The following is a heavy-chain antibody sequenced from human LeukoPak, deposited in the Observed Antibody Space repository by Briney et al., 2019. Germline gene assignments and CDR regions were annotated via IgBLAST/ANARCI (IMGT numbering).Heavy chain of an antibody. CDR2: IYYSGST. J-gene: IGHJ4*02. CDR3: ARGYGETSTR. CDR1: GGSISSYY. Sequence: SETLSLTCTVSGGSISSYYWSWIRHPPGKGLEWIGYIYYSGSTNFNPSLKSRITISVDTSTKQFSLKLSSVTAAETAVYYCARGYGETSTRWGQGTLVTV. V-gene: IGHV4-59*01. D-gene: IGHD4-17*01.